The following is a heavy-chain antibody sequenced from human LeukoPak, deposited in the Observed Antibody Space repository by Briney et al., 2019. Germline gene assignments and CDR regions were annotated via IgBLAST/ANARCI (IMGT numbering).Heavy chain of an antibody. CDR2: ITGSGGST. J-gene: IGHJ4*02. CDR3: AKGYCSSASCANRADY. Sequence: GGSLRLSCAASGFTFSIYAMSWVRQAPGKGLEWVSAITGSGGSTYYADSVKGRFTISRGNSKNTLYLQMNSLRAEDTAVYYCAKGYCSSASCANRADYWGQGTLVTVSS. CDR1: GFTFSIYA. D-gene: IGHD2-2*01. V-gene: IGHV3-23*01.